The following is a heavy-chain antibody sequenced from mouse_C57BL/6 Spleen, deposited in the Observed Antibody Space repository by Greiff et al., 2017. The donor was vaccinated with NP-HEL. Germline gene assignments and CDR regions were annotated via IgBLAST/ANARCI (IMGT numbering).Heavy chain of an antibody. J-gene: IGHJ2*01. CDR1: GFTFSDYG. V-gene: IGHV5-17*01. D-gene: IGHD1-1*01. CDR2: ISSGSSTI. Sequence: EVHLVESGGGLVKPGGSLKLSCAASGFTFSDYGMHWVRQAPEKGLEWVAYISSGSSTIYYADTVKGRFTISRDNAKNTLFLQMTSLRSEDTAMYYCARGDYYGSSYWGQGTTLTVSS. CDR3: ARGDYYGSSY.